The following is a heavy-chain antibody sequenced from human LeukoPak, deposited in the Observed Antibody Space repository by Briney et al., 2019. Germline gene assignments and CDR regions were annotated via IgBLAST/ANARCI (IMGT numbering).Heavy chain of an antibody. CDR2: FDPEDGET. J-gene: IGHJ6*03. Sequence: ASVKVSCKVSGYTLTELSMHWVRQAPGKGLEWMGGFDPEDGETIYAQKFQGRVTITRNTSISTAYMELSSLRSEDTAVYYCARGNRAYYYYMDVWGKGTTVTVSS. V-gene: IGHV1-24*01. CDR3: ARGNRAYYYYMDV. CDR1: GYTLTELS.